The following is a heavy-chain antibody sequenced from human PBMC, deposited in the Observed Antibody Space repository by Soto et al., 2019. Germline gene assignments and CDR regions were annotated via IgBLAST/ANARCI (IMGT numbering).Heavy chain of an antibody. J-gene: IGHJ4*02. CDR3: ARGLRGVSEDSSSSISDY. CDR2: INHSGST. Sequence: QVQLQQWGAGLLKPSETLSLTCAVYGGSFSGYYWSWIRQPPGKGLEWIGEINHSGSTNYNPSLKSRVTISVDTSKNQFSLKLSSVTAAYTAVYYCARGLRGVSEDSSSSISDYWGQGTLVTVSS. V-gene: IGHV4-34*01. D-gene: IGHD6-6*01. CDR1: GGSFSGYY.